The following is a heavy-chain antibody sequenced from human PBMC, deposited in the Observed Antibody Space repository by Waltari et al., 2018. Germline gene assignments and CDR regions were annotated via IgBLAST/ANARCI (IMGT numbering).Heavy chain of an antibody. CDR3: ARDPGPIVGAPDY. V-gene: IGHV1-2*02. D-gene: IGHD1-26*01. CDR1: GYSFTDYH. CDR2: INPKNGDT. J-gene: IGHJ4*02. Sequence: QGQLVQSGPEVKKPGASVKFSCQASGYSFTDYHLHGVRQTPGQGLEWLGWINPKNGDTGYAQNFLGRVTMTRDTSINTVYMDLSGLRSDDTAVFYCARDPGPIVGAPDYWGQGTLVTVSS.